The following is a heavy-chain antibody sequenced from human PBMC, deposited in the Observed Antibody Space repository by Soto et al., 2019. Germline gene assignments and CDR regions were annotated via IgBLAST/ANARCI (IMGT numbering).Heavy chain of an antibody. CDR1: GGSFSGYY. CDR3: ARGPRVPAAIDYYYYGMDV. Sequence: PSETLSLTCAVYGGSFSGYYWSWIRQPPGKGLEWIGEINHSGSTNYNPSLKSRVTISVDTSKNQFSLKLSSVTAADTAVYYCARGPRVPAAIDYYYYGMDVWGQGTTVTVS. J-gene: IGHJ6*02. CDR2: INHSGST. D-gene: IGHD2-2*01. V-gene: IGHV4-34*01.